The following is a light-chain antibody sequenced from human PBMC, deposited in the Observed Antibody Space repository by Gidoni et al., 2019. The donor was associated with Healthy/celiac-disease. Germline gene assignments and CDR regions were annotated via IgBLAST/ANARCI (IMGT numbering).Light chain of an antibody. CDR3: QQRSNWPPFLT. Sequence: EIVLTQSPATLSLSPGERATLSCRASQSVSSYLAWYQQKPGQAPRLLIYDASNRATGIPARFSGSVSGTDFTLTISSLEPDDFAVYYCQQRSNWPPFLTFGGGTKVEIK. CDR1: QSVSSY. J-gene: IGKJ4*01. CDR2: DAS. V-gene: IGKV3-11*01.